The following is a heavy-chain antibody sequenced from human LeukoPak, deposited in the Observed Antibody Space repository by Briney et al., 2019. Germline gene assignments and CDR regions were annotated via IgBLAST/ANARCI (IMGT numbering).Heavy chain of an antibody. CDR2: IHYSGIT. CDR3: ARNRYRPGYFDL. D-gene: IGHD5-18*01. Sequence: SETLSLTCTVSGGSISSTDYYWGWIRQPPGKGLEWIGNIHYSGITYYNPSLKSRVTIPVDTSKNQFSLKLTSVTAADTAVYYCARNRYRPGYFDLWGRGTLVTVSS. V-gene: IGHV4-39*01. J-gene: IGHJ2*01. CDR1: GGSISSTDYY.